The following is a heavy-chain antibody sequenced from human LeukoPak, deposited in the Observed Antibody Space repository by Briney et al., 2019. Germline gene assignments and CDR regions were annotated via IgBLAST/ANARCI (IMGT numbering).Heavy chain of an antibody. CDR3: VRQGGDYFDY. V-gene: IGHV4-38-2*01. CDR2: IYHSGST. D-gene: IGHD1-26*01. Sequence: SETLSLTCAVSGYSISSGYYWGWIRQPPGKGLEWIGSIYHSGSTYYNPSLKSRVTISVDTSKNQFSLRLSSVTAADTAVYYCVRQGGDYFDYWGQGTLVTVSS. CDR1: GYSISSGYY. J-gene: IGHJ4*02.